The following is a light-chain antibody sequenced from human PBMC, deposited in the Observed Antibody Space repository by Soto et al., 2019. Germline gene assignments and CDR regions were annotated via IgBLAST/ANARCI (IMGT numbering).Light chain of an antibody. Sequence: QSVLTQPPSVSGAPGQRVTISCTGSSSNIGADYGVRWYPHLPGTAPKLLVYGVNSRPSGVPDRFSGSISGTSASLAIAGLQAEDEAGYYWQSYDSSLGGFYVFGTGTKGTVL. CDR1: SSNIGADYG. CDR3: QSYDSSLGGFYV. J-gene: IGLJ1*01. CDR2: GVN. V-gene: IGLV1-40*01.